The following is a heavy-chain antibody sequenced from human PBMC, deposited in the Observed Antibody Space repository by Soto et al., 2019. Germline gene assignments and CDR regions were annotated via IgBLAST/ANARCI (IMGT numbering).Heavy chain of an antibody. J-gene: IGHJ4*02. CDR2: INHSGST. Sequence: TSETLSLTCAVYGGSFSGNYWNWIRQPPGKGLEWIGEINHSGSTNYNPSLKSRVTISVDTSKNQFSLKLSSVTAADTAVYFCARGLIVGATPELDYWGQGTLVTVSS. CDR1: GGSFSGNY. CDR3: ARGLIVGATPELDY. D-gene: IGHD1-26*01. V-gene: IGHV4-34*01.